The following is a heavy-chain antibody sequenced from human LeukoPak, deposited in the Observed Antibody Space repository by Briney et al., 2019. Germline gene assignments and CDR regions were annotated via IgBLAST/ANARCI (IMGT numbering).Heavy chain of an antibody. D-gene: IGHD3-22*01. Sequence: ASVKVSCKASGYTFTGYYMHWVRQAPGQGLEWMGWINPNSGGTKYAQKFQGRVTMTRDTSISTAYMELSSLRSDDTSVYYCARDGNYYDTSDMTSLVYYYSYMDVWGKGTTVTVSS. CDR2: INPNSGGT. J-gene: IGHJ6*03. CDR1: GYTFTGYY. V-gene: IGHV1-2*02. CDR3: ARDGNYYDTSDMTSLVYYYSYMDV.